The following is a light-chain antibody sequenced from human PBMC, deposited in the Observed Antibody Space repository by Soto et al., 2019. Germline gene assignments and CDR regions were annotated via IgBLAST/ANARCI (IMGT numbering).Light chain of an antibody. Sequence: DIQMTQSPSSLSASLGDRVTITCRASQSISIFLNWYQQKPGKAPKLLIYAASSLQSGVPSRFSGSGSGTDFTLTISSLQPEDIATYYCQQSHNSPWTFGQGTKVEIK. V-gene: IGKV1-39*01. CDR2: AAS. CDR3: QQSHNSPWT. J-gene: IGKJ1*01. CDR1: QSISIF.